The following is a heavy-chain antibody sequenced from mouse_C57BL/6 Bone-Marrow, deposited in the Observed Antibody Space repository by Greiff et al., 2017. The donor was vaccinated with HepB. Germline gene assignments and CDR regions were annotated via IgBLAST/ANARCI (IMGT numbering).Heavy chain of an antibody. D-gene: IGHD2-4*01. J-gene: IGHJ4*01. V-gene: IGHV14-3*01. Sequence: EVQLQQSVAELVRPGASVKLSCTASGFNIKNTYMHWVKQRPEQGLEWIGRIDTANGNTKYAPKFQGKATITADTSSNTAYLQLSSLTSDDTAIYYCATYYDYDLYYAMDYWGQGTSVTVSS. CDR1: GFNIKNTY. CDR3: ATYYDYDLYYAMDY. CDR2: IDTANGNT.